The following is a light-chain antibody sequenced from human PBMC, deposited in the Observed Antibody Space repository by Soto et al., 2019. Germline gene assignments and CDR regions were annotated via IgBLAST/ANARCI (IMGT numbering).Light chain of an antibody. J-gene: IGKJ1*01. CDR2: AAS. Sequence: GDRVTITCRASQSISSRLAWYQQKPGKAPKVLIYAASSLESGVPSRFSGSGSGTDFTLTITSLQPDDFATYYCQQYNTYWTFGQGTKVEIK. CDR1: QSISSR. V-gene: IGKV1-5*01. CDR3: QQYNTYWT.